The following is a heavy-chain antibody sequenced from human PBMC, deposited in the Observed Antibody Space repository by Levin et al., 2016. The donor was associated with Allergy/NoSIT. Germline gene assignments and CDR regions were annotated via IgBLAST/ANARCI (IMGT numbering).Heavy chain of an antibody. J-gene: IGHJ4*02. D-gene: IGHD5-12*01. CDR2: IDPSDSYT. Sequence: VRQMPGKGLEWMGRIDPSDSYTNYSPSFQGHVTISADKSISTAYLQWSSLKASGTAMYYCARRANGGYDFYFDYWGQGTLVTVSS. V-gene: IGHV5-10-1*01. CDR3: ARRANGGYDFYFDY.